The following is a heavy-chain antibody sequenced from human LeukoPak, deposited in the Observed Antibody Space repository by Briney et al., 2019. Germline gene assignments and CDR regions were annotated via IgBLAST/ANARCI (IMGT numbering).Heavy chain of an antibody. CDR1: GGSISSYY. CDR3: ARYKYCSSTSCYGVFVFDY. D-gene: IGHD2-2*01. Sequence: KPSETLSLTRTVSGGSISSYYWSWIRQPPGKGLEWIGYIHYSGSTNYNPSLKSRVTISVETSKNQFSLKLSSVTAADTAVYYCARYKYCSSTSCYGVFVFDYWGQGTLVTVSS. V-gene: IGHV4-59*12. J-gene: IGHJ4*02. CDR2: IHYSGST.